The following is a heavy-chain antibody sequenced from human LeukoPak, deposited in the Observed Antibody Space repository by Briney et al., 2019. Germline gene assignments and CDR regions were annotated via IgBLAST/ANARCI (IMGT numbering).Heavy chain of an antibody. CDR1: GFTFSSYS. Sequence: AGGSLRLSCAASGFTFSSYSMNWVRQAPGKGLEWVAVISYDGTDTSYADSVKGRFTISRDGSKNTLYLQMNSLRAEDTAVYYCAKVAKYYYGSETYYFFEHWGQGTPVTASS. CDR2: ISYDGTDT. V-gene: IGHV3-30*18. D-gene: IGHD3-10*01. CDR3: AKVAKYYYGSETYYFFEH. J-gene: IGHJ4*02.